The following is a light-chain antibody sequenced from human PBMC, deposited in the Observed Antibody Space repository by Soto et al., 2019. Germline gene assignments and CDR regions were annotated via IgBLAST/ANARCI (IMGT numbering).Light chain of an antibody. V-gene: IGKV1-12*01. CDR1: QDINRW. Sequence: DIQMTQSPSSVSASVGDRVTITCRASQDINRWLAWYQQKPGKPPNLLIYAASSLQSGVPSRFSGSGSGTDFTLTISSLQPEDFATYYCQQANSFPLTFGGGTKVEIK. J-gene: IGKJ4*01. CDR2: AAS. CDR3: QQANSFPLT.